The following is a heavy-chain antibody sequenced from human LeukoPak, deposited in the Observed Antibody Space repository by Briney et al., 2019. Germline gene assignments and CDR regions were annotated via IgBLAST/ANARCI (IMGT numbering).Heavy chain of an antibody. Sequence: SETLSLTCTVSGGSISSYYWSWIRQPAGKGLEWIGRIYTSGSTNYNPSLKSRVTMSVDTSKNQFSLKPSSVTAADTAVYYCARGRRYCSSTSCRDAFDIWGQGTMVTVSS. V-gene: IGHV4-4*07. J-gene: IGHJ3*02. CDR3: ARGRRYCSSTSCRDAFDI. CDR1: GGSISSYY. CDR2: IYTSGST. D-gene: IGHD2-2*01.